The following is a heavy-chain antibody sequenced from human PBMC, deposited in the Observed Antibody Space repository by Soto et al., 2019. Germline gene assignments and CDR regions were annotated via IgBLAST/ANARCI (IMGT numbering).Heavy chain of an antibody. CDR2: IIPIFGTA. J-gene: IGHJ4*02. CDR1: GGTFSSYA. CDR3: ARGGTITGTTERQFDY. Sequence: QVQLVQSGAEVKKPGSSVKVSCKASGGTFSSYAISWVRQAPGQGLEWMGGIIPIFGTANYAQKFQGRVTITADESPSTAYMELSSLRSEDTAVYYCARGGTITGTTERQFDYWGQGTLVTVSS. D-gene: IGHD1-20*01. V-gene: IGHV1-69*01.